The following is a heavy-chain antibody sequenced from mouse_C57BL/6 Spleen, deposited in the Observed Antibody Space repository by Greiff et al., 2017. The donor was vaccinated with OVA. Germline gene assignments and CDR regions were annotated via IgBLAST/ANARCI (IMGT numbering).Heavy chain of an antibody. J-gene: IGHJ4*01. CDR1: GYTFTSYW. V-gene: IGHV1-69*01. CDR2: IDPSDSYT. CDR3: ARRELGRYYAMDY. Sequence: QVQLQQPGAELVMPGASVKLSCKASGYTFTSYWMHWVKQRPGPGLEWIGEIDPSDSYTNYNQKFKGKSTLTVDKSSSTAYMQLSSLTSEDSAVYYCARRELGRYYAMDYWGQGTSVTVSS. D-gene: IGHD4-1*01.